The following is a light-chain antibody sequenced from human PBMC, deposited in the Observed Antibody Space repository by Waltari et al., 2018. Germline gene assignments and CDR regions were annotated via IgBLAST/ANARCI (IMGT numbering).Light chain of an antibody. V-gene: IGLV1-44*01. CDR2: SNN. CDR1: SSHIGSTT. Sequence: QSVLTQPPSASGTPGHRVTISCSGSSSHIGSTTENGYQQLPGTAPNLLFYSNNQRPSWVPDRFSGSKSGTSASLAISGLQSEDEADYYCAAWDDSLNAWVFGGGTKLTVL. CDR3: AAWDDSLNAWV. J-gene: IGLJ3*02.